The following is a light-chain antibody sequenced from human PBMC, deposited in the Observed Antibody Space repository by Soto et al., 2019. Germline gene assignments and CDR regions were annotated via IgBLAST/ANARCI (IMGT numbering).Light chain of an antibody. CDR3: TSYTSSITYV. V-gene: IGLV2-14*01. CDR1: SGDVGGYNY. Sequence: QSVLTQPASVSGSPGQSITISCTGTSGDVGGYNYVSWYQQHPGKAPKLMIYEVSNRPSGVSNRFSGSKSGNTASLTISGLQAEDEADYYCTSYTSSITYVFGTGTKVT. J-gene: IGLJ1*01. CDR2: EVS.